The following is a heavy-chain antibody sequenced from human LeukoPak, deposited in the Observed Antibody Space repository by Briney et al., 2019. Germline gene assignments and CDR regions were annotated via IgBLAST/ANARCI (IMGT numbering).Heavy chain of an antibody. CDR1: GFTFSSYE. Sequence: PGGSLRLSCAASGFTFSSYEMNWVRQAPGKGLEWVSYISSSGGTIYYADSVKGRFTISRDNAKNSLYLQMNSLRAEDTAVYYCARDQGPYYDSSGYNYWGQGTLVTVSS. V-gene: IGHV3-48*03. D-gene: IGHD3-22*01. J-gene: IGHJ4*02. CDR2: ISSSGGTI. CDR3: ARDQGPYYDSSGYNY.